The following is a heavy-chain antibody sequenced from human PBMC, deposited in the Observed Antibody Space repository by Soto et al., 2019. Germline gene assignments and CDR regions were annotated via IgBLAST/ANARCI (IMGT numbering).Heavy chain of an antibody. CDR3: ARGPVVVTAFTYYYYGMDV. Sequence: QVQLQQWGAGLLKPSETLSLTCAVYGGSFSGYYWSWIRQPPGKGLEWIGEINHSGSTNYNPSLMSRVTISVDTSKNQFSLKLSSVTAADTAVYYCARGPVVVTAFTYYYYGMDVWGQGTTVTVSS. D-gene: IGHD2-21*02. J-gene: IGHJ6*02. V-gene: IGHV4-34*01. CDR1: GGSFSGYY. CDR2: INHSGST.